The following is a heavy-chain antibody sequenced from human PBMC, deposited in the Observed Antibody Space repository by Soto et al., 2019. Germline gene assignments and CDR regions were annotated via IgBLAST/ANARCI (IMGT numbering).Heavy chain of an antibody. CDR1: GFTFSSYA. CDR2: ISGSGGST. J-gene: IGHJ5*02. CDR3: AKDRRCTNGVCLRWFDP. V-gene: IGHV3-23*01. D-gene: IGHD2-8*01. Sequence: GGSLRLSCAASGFTFSSYAMSWVRQAPGKGLEWVSAISGSGGSTYYADSVKGRFTISRDNSKNTLYLQMNSLRAEDTAVYYCAKDRRCTNGVCLRWFDPWGQGTLVTVSS.